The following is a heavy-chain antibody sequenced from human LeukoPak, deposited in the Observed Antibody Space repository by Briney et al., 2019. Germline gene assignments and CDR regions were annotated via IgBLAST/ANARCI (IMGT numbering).Heavy chain of an antibody. J-gene: IGHJ4*02. CDR3: ARRGIAAAGYFDY. V-gene: IGHV4-4*07. CDR2: IYSSGST. D-gene: IGHD6-13*01. CDR1: GGSISSNY. Sequence: SETLSLTCSVSGGSISSNYWNWIRQPAGKGLEWIGRIYSSGSTNYNPSLKSRVTMSMDTSKNQFSLKLSSVTAADTAVYYCARRGIAAAGYFDYWGQGTLVTVSS.